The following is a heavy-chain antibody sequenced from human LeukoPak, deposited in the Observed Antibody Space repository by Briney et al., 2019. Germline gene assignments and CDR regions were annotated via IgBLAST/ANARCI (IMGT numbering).Heavy chain of an antibody. D-gene: IGHD2-2*01. Sequence: ASVKVSCKASGYTFSSYGISWVRQAPGQGLEWMGWISAYNGNTNYAQKLQGRVTMTTDTSTSTAYMELRSLRSDDTAVYYCARDLTGENIVVVPAARYWGQGTLVTVSS. CDR1: GYTFSSYG. J-gene: IGHJ4*02. V-gene: IGHV1-18*01. CDR3: ARDLTGENIVVVPAARY. CDR2: ISAYNGNT.